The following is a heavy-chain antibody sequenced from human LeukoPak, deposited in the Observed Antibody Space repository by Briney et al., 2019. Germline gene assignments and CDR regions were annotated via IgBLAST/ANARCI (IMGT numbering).Heavy chain of an antibody. Sequence: GGSLRLSCVASGFTFSDSYMSRIRQAPGKGLEWLSYISGSANDIYHVDSVRGRFTISRDNAKNSLYLQMNSLRAEDTAVYYCARDYDQVTPRGMDVWGQGTTVTVSS. CDR3: ARDYDQVTPRGMDV. CDR1: GFTFSDSY. J-gene: IGHJ6*02. V-gene: IGHV3-11*01. D-gene: IGHD2-21*02. CDR2: ISGSANDI.